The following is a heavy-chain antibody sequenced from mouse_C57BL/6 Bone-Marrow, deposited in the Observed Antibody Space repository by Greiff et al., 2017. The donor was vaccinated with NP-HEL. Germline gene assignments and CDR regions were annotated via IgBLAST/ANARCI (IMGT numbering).Heavy chain of an antibody. CDR2: IHPNSGST. D-gene: IGHD1-1*01. CDR1: GYTFTSYW. V-gene: IGHV1-64*01. CDR3: ARSGYYGYYAMDY. J-gene: IGHJ4*01. Sequence: QVQLQQPGEEMVKPGASVKLSCKASGYTFTSYWMHWVKQRPGQGLEWIGMIHPNSGSTNYNEKFKSKATLTVDKSSSTAYMQLSSLTSEDSAVYYCARSGYYGYYAMDYWGQGTSVTVSS.